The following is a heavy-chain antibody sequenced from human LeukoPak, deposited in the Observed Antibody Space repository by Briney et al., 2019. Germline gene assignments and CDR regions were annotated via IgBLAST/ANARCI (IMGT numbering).Heavy chain of an antibody. CDR3: AKEDNYGMDV. Sequence: GRSLRLSCAASGFTFDDYAMHWVRQAPGKGLERVSGISWNSGSIGYADSVKGRFTISRDNAKNSLYLQMNSLRAEDTALYYCAKEDNYGMDVWGQGTTVTVSS. CDR2: ISWNSGSI. J-gene: IGHJ6*02. V-gene: IGHV3-9*01. CDR1: GFTFDDYA. D-gene: IGHD5-24*01.